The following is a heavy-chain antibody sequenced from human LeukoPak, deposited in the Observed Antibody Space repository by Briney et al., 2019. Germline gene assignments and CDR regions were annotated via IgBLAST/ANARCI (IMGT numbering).Heavy chain of an antibody. Sequence: GGSLRLSCAASGFTFSSYSMNWVRQAPGKGLEWVSSISSSSSYIYYADSVKGRFTISRDNAKNSLYLQMNSLRAEDTAVYYCARELERLYYYYYGMDVRGQGTTVTVSS. CDR1: GFTFSSYS. D-gene: IGHD1-1*01. J-gene: IGHJ6*02. CDR3: ARELERLYYYYYGMDV. V-gene: IGHV3-21*01. CDR2: ISSSSSYI.